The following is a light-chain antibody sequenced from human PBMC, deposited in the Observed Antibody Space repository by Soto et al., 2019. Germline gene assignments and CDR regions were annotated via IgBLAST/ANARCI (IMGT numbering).Light chain of an antibody. Sequence: EIVWTQSPGTLSLSPGERATLSCRASQSVSSRLAWYQQKPGQAPRLLIYGASSRATGIPDRFRGSGSGTDFTLTINRLEPEDFALYHCQQYGSSPITFGQGTRLEIK. CDR2: GAS. CDR1: QSVSSR. V-gene: IGKV3-20*01. CDR3: QQYGSSPIT. J-gene: IGKJ5*01.